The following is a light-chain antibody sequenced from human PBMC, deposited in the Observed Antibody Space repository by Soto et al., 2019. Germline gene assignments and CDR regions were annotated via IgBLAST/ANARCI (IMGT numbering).Light chain of an antibody. CDR2: DVS. J-gene: IGLJ1*01. CDR3: SSYTSSYTYV. V-gene: IGLV2-14*03. CDR1: SSDVGGYNF. Sequence: QSVLTQPASVSGSPGQSVTISCAGTSSDVGGYNFVSWYQQHPGKAPQLMIYDVSRRPSGVSNCFSGSKSGNTASLTISGLQAEDEADYYCSSYTSSYTYVFGTGTTLTVL.